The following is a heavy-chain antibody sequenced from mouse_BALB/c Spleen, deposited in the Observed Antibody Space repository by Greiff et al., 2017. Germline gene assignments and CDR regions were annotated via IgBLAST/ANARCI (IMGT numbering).Heavy chain of an antibody. D-gene: IGHD2-2*01. CDR1: GYTFTSYY. CDR3: ARVEDYGYDGGFAY. Sequence: QVQLQQSGPELVKPGASVIISCKASGYTFTSYYIHWVKQRPGQGLEWIGWIYPGNVNTKYNEKFKGKATLTADKSSSTAYMQLSSLTSEDSAVYFCARVEDYGYDGGFAYWGQGTLVTVSA. CDR2: IYPGNVNT. V-gene: IGHV1S56*01. J-gene: IGHJ3*01.